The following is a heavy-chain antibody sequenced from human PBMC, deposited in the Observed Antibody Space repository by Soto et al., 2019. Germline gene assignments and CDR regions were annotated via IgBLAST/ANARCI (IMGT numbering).Heavy chain of an antibody. V-gene: IGHV1-8*01. CDR3: ARMATFGSLNWFDP. J-gene: IGHJ5*02. CDR2: MNPGSGDT. Sequence: ASVKVSCKASGYSFTNNDVSWVRQATGQGLEWMGWMNPGSGDTGYAQKFQGRVTMTRDISIATAYMELSGLRSDDTAIYYCARMATFGSLNWFDPWGQGTLVTVSS. CDR1: GYSFTNND. D-gene: IGHD3-10*01.